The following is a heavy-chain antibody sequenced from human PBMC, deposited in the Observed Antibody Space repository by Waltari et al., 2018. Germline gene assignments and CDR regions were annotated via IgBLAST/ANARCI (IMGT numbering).Heavy chain of an antibody. CDR1: GGSISSSSYY. J-gene: IGHJ6*02. Sequence: QLQLQESGPGLVKPSETLSLTCTVSGGSISSSSYYWGWIRQPPGKGLEWIGSIYYSGSTYYNPSLKSRVTISVDTSKNQFSLKLSSVTAADTAVYYCARETVTMVQGVIITEGMDVWGQGTTVTVSS. V-gene: IGHV4-39*07. D-gene: IGHD3-10*01. CDR3: ARETVTMVQGVIITEGMDV. CDR2: IYYSGST.